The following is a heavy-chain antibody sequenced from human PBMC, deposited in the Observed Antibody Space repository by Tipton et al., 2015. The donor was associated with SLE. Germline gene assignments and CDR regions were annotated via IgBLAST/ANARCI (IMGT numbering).Heavy chain of an antibody. V-gene: IGHV3-30*02. CDR3: AKDGAHDSSWYGWFDP. CDR2: IRYDGSNK. Sequence: GSLRLSCAASGFTFSSYGMHWVRQAPGKGLEWVAFIRYDGSNKYYADSVKGRFTISRDNSKNTLYLQMNSLRAEDTAVYYCAKDGAHDSSWYGWFDPWGQGTLVTVSS. J-gene: IGHJ5*02. D-gene: IGHD6-13*01. CDR1: GFTFSSYG.